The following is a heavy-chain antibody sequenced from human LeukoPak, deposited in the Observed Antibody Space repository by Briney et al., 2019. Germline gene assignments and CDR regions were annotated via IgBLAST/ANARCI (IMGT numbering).Heavy chain of an antibody. J-gene: IGHJ4*02. D-gene: IGHD3-22*01. CDR3: AREVPGIVVD. CDR1: GGTFTSYT. Sequence: SVKVSFKASGGTFTSYTISWVRQAPGQGLEWMGRIIPILGIANYAQKFQGRVTITADKSTSTAYMELSSLRSEDTAVYYCAREVPGIVVDWGQGTLVTVSS. V-gene: IGHV1-69*04. CDR2: IIPILGIA.